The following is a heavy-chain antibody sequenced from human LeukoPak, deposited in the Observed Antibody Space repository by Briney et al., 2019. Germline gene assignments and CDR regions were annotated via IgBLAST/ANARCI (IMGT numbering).Heavy chain of an antibody. V-gene: IGHV3-23*01. Sequence: GGSLRLSCAASGFTFSSYAMSWVRQAPGKGLEWVSTISAGDGSTFYADSVKGRFTISRDNFKNTLYLQMNSLRAEDTALYYCAKDPLGYCSGGSCFHYFDFWGQGTLVPVS. CDR2: ISAGDGST. CDR3: AKDPLGYCSGGSCFHYFDF. D-gene: IGHD2-15*01. J-gene: IGHJ4*02. CDR1: GFTFSSYA.